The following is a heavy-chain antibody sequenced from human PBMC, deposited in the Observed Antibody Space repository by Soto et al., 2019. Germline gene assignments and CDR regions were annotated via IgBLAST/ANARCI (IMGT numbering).Heavy chain of an antibody. CDR3: ARGIAAADY. D-gene: IGHD6-13*01. Sequence: ASGPTLVNPTQTLTLTCTFSGFSITTRAMCVSWIRQPPGKALEWLALIDWADDKYYSTSLKTRLTISKDTSKNQVVLTMTNMDPVDTATYYCARGIAAADYWGQGTLVTVSS. V-gene: IGHV2-70*01. CDR2: IDWADDK. CDR1: GFSITTRAMC. J-gene: IGHJ4*02.